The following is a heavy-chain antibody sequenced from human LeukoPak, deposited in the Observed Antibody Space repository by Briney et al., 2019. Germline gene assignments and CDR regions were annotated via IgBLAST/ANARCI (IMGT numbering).Heavy chain of an antibody. V-gene: IGHV1-46*01. D-gene: IGHD3-22*01. Sequence: RASVKVSCKASGYTFTSYYMHWVRQAPGQGLEWMGIINPSGGSTSYAQKFQGRVTMTRDTSTSTVYMELSSLRAEDTAVYYCAKDSAYYYDSSGYYYDWGQGTLVTVSS. CDR3: AKDSAYYYDSSGYYYD. CDR1: GYTFTSYY. CDR2: INPSGGST. J-gene: IGHJ4*02.